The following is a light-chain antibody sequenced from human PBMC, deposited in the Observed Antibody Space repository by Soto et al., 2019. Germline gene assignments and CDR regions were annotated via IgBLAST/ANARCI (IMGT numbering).Light chain of an antibody. CDR1: RTININ. J-gene: IGKJ1*01. CDR3: QQYNNWPRT. CDR2: AAS. V-gene: IGKV3-15*01. Sequence: ITLTLTPAILSVSQRDRATLACRASRTININLAWYQPMPGQAPRVLIYAASTRATGIPARFSGSGSGTEFTLTISNLQSEDFAVYYCQQYNNWPRTFGQGTKVDIK.